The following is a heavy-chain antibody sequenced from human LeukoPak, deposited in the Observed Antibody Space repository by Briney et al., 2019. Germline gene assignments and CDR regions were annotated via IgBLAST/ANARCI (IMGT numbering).Heavy chain of an antibody. Sequence: GGSLRLSCAASGFTFSSYWMHWVRHAPGKGLVWVSRINSDGSSTSYADSVKGRFTISRDNAKNTLYLQMNSLRAEDTAVYYCAREWRGYYYDSGGYYLLDAFDIWGQGTMVTVSS. D-gene: IGHD3-22*01. J-gene: IGHJ3*02. CDR2: INSDGSST. V-gene: IGHV3-74*01. CDR3: AREWRGYYYDSGGYYLLDAFDI. CDR1: GFTFSSYW.